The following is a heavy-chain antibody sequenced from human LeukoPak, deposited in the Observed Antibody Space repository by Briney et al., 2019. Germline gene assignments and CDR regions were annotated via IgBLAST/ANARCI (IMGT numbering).Heavy chain of an antibody. J-gene: IGHJ5*02. D-gene: IGHD3-10*01. CDR2: IKEDGGEK. CDR1: GVTLGTFW. V-gene: IGHV3-7*01. Sequence: GTSLRLSCEASGVTLGTFWMSWVRQAPGKGLEWVANIKEDGGEKYYVDSVKGRFTVSRDNAKNSLYLQMNSLRAEDTAMYYCARDGWFGDYNWFDPWGQGTLVTVSS. CDR3: ARDGWFGDYNWFDP.